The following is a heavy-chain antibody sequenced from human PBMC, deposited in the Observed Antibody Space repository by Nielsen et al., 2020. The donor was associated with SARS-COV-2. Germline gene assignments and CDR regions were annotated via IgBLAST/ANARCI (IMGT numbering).Heavy chain of an antibody. J-gene: IGHJ3*01. D-gene: IGHD4-17*01. CDR3: ATLYDNGDYGDGFDF. Sequence: SETLSLTCTVSGASMKSGTYYWSWLRQHPVTGLEWLGYIYHTGTTYYNPSLKSRVTMAVDKSKNQFSLNVTSVTAADTAVYFCATLYDNGDYGDGFDFWGRGTMVTVSA. CDR2: IYHTGTT. CDR1: GASMKSGTYY. V-gene: IGHV4-39*07.